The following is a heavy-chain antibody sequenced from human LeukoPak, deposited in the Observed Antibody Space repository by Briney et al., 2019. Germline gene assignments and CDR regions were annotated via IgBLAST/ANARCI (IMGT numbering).Heavy chain of an antibody. V-gene: IGHV3-23*01. D-gene: IGHD2-15*01. Sequence: PGGSLRLSCAASGFTFSNYAVSWVRQAPGKGLEWVSAITGTGGSTYYADSVKGRFTISRDNSRNTLYLQMNSLRAEDTAVYYRAKDRVVAATNWYFDLWGRGTLVSVSS. CDR1: GFTFSNYA. CDR2: ITGTGGST. CDR3: AKDRVVAATNWYFDL. J-gene: IGHJ2*01.